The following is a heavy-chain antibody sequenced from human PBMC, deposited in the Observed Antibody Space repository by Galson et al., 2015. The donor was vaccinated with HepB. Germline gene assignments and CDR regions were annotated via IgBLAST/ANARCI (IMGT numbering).Heavy chain of an antibody. CDR3: AREVSSGYYWGSIYSYYGMDV. Sequence: SVKVSCKASGYTFTNYAMNWVRQAPGQGLEWMGWINTNTGSPTYAQGFTGRFVFSLDTSVSTAYLQISSLKAEDTAVYYCAREVSSGYYWGSIYSYYGMDVWGQGTMVTVSS. J-gene: IGHJ6*02. V-gene: IGHV7-4-1*02. D-gene: IGHD3-22*01. CDR2: INTNTGSP. CDR1: GYTFTNYA.